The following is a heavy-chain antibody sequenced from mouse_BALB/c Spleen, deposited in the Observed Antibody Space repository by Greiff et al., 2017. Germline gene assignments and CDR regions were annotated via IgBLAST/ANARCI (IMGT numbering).Heavy chain of an antibody. D-gene: IGHD2-10*02. CDR2: ISSGGSYT. Sequence: DAHLVESGGGLVKPGGSLKLSCAASGFTFSSYAMSWVRQSPEKRLEWVAEISSGGSYTYYPDTVTGRFTISRDNAKNTLYLEMSSLRSEDTAMYYCARGYGNYEDYAMDYWGQGTSVTVSS. CDR3: ARGYGNYEDYAMDY. CDR1: GFTFSSYA. V-gene: IGHV5-9-4*01. J-gene: IGHJ4*01.